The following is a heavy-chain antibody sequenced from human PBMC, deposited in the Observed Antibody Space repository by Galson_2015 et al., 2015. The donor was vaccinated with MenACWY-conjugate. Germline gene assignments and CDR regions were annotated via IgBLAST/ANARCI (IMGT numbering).Heavy chain of an antibody. J-gene: IGHJ3*01. CDR3: TRAKEQWLSKTFDV. V-gene: IGHV3-7*01. Sequence: SLRLSCAASGFTFNTHWMGWVRQAPGAGLQWVANIKHDGSGTYYVDSVKGRFTISRDNAGNSLYLHMNNLRAEDTAVYYCTRAKEQWLSKTFDVWGQGTMVTVSS. D-gene: IGHD6-19*01. CDR2: IKHDGSGT. CDR1: GFTFNTHW.